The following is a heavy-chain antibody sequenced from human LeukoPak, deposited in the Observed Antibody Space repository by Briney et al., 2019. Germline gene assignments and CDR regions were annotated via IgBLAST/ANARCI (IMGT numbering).Heavy chain of an antibody. V-gene: IGHV4-59*01. CDR2: IYYSGST. Sequence: SETLSLTCTVSGGSISSYYWSWIRQPPGKGLEWIGYIYYSGSTNYNPSLKSRVTISVDTSKNQFSLKLSSVTAADTAVYYCARSEWELTNWLDPWGQGTLVTVSS. J-gene: IGHJ5*02. CDR3: ARSEWELTNWLDP. CDR1: GGSISSYY. D-gene: IGHD1-26*01.